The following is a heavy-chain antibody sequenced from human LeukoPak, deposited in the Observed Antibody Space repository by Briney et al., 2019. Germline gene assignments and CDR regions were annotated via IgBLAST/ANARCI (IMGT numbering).Heavy chain of an antibody. Sequence: SQTLSLTCTVSGGSISSGSYDWYWIRQPAGKGLEWIGHIYTSGTSNYNPSLRSRVTISVDTSKNQFSLKLSSVTAADTAVYYCARDSSGWYHWFDPWGQGTLVTVSS. D-gene: IGHD6-13*01. CDR3: ARDSSGWYHWFDP. CDR1: GGSISSGSYD. J-gene: IGHJ5*02. V-gene: IGHV4-61*09. CDR2: IYTSGTS.